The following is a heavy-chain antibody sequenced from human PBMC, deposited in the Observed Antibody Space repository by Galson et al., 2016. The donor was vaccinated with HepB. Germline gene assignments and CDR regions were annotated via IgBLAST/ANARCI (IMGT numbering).Heavy chain of an antibody. CDR3: ATADPKDDYGAH. CDR2: IWFDGNNK. CDR1: GFTFNNYV. V-gene: IGHV3-33*01. Sequence: SLRLSCAASGFTFNNYVMHWVRQAPGKGLEWVAVIWFDGNNKYYADSVKGRFTISRDNSKYTLYLQMNSLRAEDTAVYYCATADPKDDYGAHWGQGTLVTVSS. J-gene: IGHJ4*02. D-gene: IGHD4-17*01.